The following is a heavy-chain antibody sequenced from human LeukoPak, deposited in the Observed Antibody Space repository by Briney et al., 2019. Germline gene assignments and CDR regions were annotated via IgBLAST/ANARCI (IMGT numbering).Heavy chain of an antibody. CDR1: GFTFSSYA. CDR3: AKEDRYGAKNY. V-gene: IGHV3-23*01. J-gene: IGHJ4*02. Sequence: GGSLRLSCAAFGFTFSSYAMSWVRQAPGKGLEWVSAISGSGARTYYADSVKGRFTISRDNSKNTLYLQMNSLRAEDTAVYYCAKEDRYGAKNYWGQGTLVTVSS. D-gene: IGHD4-17*01. CDR2: ISGSGART.